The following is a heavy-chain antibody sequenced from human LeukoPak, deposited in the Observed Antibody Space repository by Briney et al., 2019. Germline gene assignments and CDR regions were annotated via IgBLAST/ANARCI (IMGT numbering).Heavy chain of an antibody. CDR2: IYYSGST. Sequence: KPSETLSLTCTVSGGSISSYYWSWIRRPPGKGVEWIGYIYYSGSTNYNPSLKSRVTISVDTSKNQFSLKLSSVTAADTAVYYCAKDLGHIVVVTALDYWGQGTLVTVSS. J-gene: IGHJ4*02. V-gene: IGHV4-59*01. CDR1: GGSISSYY. D-gene: IGHD2-21*02. CDR3: AKDLGHIVVVTALDY.